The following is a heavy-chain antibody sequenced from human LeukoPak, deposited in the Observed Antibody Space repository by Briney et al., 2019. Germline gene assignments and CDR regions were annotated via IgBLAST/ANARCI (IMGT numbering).Heavy chain of an antibody. D-gene: IGHD6-25*01. CDR2: IIPILGIA. J-gene: IGHJ3*02. CDR3: ARLGGHDAFDI. CDR1: GGTFSSYA. V-gene: IGHV1-69*04. Sequence: GASVKVSCKASGGTFSSYAISWVRQAPGQGLEWMGRIIPILGIANYAQKFQGRVTITADKSTSTAYMELSSLRSEDTAVYYCARLGGHDAFDIWGQGTMVTVSS.